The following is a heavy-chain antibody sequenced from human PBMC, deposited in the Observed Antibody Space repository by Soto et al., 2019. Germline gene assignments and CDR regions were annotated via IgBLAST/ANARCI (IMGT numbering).Heavy chain of an antibody. CDR3: ARASGRDYYYGMGV. CDR2: INPSTGGA. J-gene: IGHJ6*02. V-gene: IGHV1-2*04. CDR1: GYTFIGYY. Sequence: QVQLVQSGAEVKKPGASVNISCKASGYTFIGYYMNWVRQAPGQGLEWMGWINPSTGGAHSAQKFQGWVTMTSDRSSSTAYVELRGLKSDDSAVYYCARASGRDYYYGMGVWGQGTTVTVSS.